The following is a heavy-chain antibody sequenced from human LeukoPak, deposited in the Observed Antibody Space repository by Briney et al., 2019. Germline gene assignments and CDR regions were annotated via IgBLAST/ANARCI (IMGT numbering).Heavy chain of an antibody. J-gene: IGHJ3*02. CDR3: AKDIDDYGDLSAFDI. CDR1: GFTFDDYA. V-gene: IGHV3-9*03. CDR2: ISWNSGSI. Sequence: PGRSLRLSCAASGFTFDDYAMHWVWQAPGKGLEWVSGISWNSGSIGYADSVKGRFTISRDNAKNSLYLQMNSLRAEDMALYYCAKDIDDYGDLSAFDIWGQGTMVTVSS. D-gene: IGHD4-17*01.